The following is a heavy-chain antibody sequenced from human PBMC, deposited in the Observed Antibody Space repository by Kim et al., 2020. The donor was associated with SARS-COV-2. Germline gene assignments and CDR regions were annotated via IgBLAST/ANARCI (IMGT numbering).Heavy chain of an antibody. CDR3: ASIVHYYDSSGYYPPYYYYGMDV. CDR1: GGSISSSSYY. V-gene: IGHV4-39*01. D-gene: IGHD3-22*01. J-gene: IGHJ6*02. Sequence: SETLSLTCTVSGGSISSSSYYWGWIRQPPGKGLEWIGSIYYSGSTYYNPSLKSRVTISVDTSKNQFSLKLSSVTAADTAVYYCASIVHYYDSSGYYPPYYYYGMDVWGQGTTVTVSS. CDR2: IYYSGST.